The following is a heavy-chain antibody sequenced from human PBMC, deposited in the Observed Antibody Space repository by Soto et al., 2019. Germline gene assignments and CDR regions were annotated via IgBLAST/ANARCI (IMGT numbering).Heavy chain of an antibody. CDR2: IFYSGST. CDR3: ARQPTTGDTDLWFDP. V-gene: IGHV4-39*01. D-gene: IGHD2-21*01. J-gene: IGHJ5*02. CDR1: GGSISTRRAY. Sequence: QLQLLESGPGLVKASETLSLTCSVSGGSISTRRAYWAWIRQPPGKGLGWLASIFYSGSTFYNPSLASRVSDSVDTSKNEFSLKLRSVTAADTAVYYCARQPTTGDTDLWFDPWGQGTLVTVSS.